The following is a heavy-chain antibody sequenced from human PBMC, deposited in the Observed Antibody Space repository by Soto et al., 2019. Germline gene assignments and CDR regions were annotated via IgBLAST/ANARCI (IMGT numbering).Heavy chain of an antibody. CDR3: ASGYNLAKDYYYGMDV. Sequence: ASVKVSCKASGYTFTGYYMHWVRQAPGQGLEWMGWINPNSGGTNYAQKFQGWVTMTRDTSISTAYMELSRLRSDDTAVYYCASGYNLAKDYYYGMDVWGQGTTVTVSS. J-gene: IGHJ6*02. D-gene: IGHD1-1*01. V-gene: IGHV1-2*04. CDR1: GYTFTGYY. CDR2: INPNSGGT.